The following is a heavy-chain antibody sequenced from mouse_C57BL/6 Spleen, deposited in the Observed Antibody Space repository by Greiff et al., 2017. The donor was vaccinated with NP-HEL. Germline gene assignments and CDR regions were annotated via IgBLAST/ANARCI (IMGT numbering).Heavy chain of an antibody. V-gene: IGHV1-66*01. CDR3: ARRGYYGSSYGAMDY. Sequence: VQLQQSGPELVKPGASVKISCKASGYSFTSYYIHWVKQRPGQGLEWIGWIYPGSGNTKYNEKFKGKATLTADTSSSTAYMQLSSLTSEDSAVYYCARRGYYGSSYGAMDYWGQGTSVTVSS. CDR1: GYSFTSYY. CDR2: IYPGSGNT. D-gene: IGHD1-1*01. J-gene: IGHJ4*01.